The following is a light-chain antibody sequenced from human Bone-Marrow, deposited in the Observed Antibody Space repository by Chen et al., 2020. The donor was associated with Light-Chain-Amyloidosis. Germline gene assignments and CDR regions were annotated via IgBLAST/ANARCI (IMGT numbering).Light chain of an antibody. CDR1: QDIVKL. CDR3: QQTYASPAFS. Sequence: DIQMTQSPSSLSASVGDTVTISCRAGQDIVKLLHWYQQKPGIAPTILISGASSLQSGAPSRCRGSGSGTDCTHTISSLQPEDSASDYCQQTYASPAFSFGQGTTLEI. J-gene: IGKJ2*03. CDR2: GAS. V-gene: IGKV1-39*01.